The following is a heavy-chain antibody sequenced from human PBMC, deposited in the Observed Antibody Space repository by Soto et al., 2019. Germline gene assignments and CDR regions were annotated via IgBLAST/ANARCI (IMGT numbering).Heavy chain of an antibody. Sequence: GGSLRLSCAASGFTFSSYAMHWVRQAPGKGLEWVAVISYDGSNKYYADSVKGRFTISRDNSKNTLYLQMNSLRAEDTAVYYCARLGDFLSGSYYYGMDVWGQGTTVTVSS. D-gene: IGHD3-3*01. CDR1: GFTFSSYA. CDR2: ISYDGSNK. V-gene: IGHV3-30-3*01. J-gene: IGHJ6*02. CDR3: ARLGDFLSGSYYYGMDV.